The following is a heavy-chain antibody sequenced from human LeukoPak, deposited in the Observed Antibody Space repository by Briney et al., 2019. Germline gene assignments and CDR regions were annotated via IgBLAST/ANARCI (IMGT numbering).Heavy chain of an antibody. CDR1: GGSISSSNW. D-gene: IGHD3-10*01. V-gene: IGHV4-4*02. J-gene: IGHJ3*02. CDR3: ARGLLWFGESYDAFDI. Sequence: SGTLSLTCAVSGGSISSSNWRSWVRQPPGKGLEWIGEIYHSGSTNYNPSLKSRVTISVDKSKNQFSLKLSSVTAADTAVYYCARGLLWFGESYDAFDIWGQGTMVTVSS. CDR2: IYHSGST.